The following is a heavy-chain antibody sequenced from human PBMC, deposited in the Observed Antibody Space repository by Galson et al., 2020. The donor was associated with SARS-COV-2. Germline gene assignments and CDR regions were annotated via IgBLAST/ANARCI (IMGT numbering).Heavy chain of an antibody. V-gene: IGHV3-74*01. CDR2: INFDGTST. CDR3: ARDGAVAAIPFDY. D-gene: IGHD6-19*01. J-gene: IGHJ4*02. CDR1: GFTFSSYW. Sequence: QAGGSLRLSCAASGFTFSSYWMHWVRQAPGKGLVWVSRINFDGTSTSYADSVKGRFTISRDNAKNTLYVQMNSLRAEDTAVYYCARDGAVAAIPFDYWGQGTLVTVSS.